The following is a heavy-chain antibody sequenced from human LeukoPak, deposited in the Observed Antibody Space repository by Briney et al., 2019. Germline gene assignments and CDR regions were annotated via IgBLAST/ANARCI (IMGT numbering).Heavy chain of an antibody. Sequence: SETLSLTCTVSGGSISSYYWIWIRQPAGKGLEWIGRIDSSGSASYNPSLKSRVTMSVATSKNQFSLKLSSVTAADTAVYYCARMGEYNFWSGYHTYYYMDVWGKGTTVTVSS. V-gene: IGHV4-4*07. CDR2: IDSSGSA. CDR1: GGSISSYY. D-gene: IGHD3-3*01. J-gene: IGHJ6*03. CDR3: ARMGEYNFWSGYHTYYYMDV.